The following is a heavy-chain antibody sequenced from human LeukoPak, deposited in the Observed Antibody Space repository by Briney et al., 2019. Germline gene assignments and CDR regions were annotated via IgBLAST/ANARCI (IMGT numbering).Heavy chain of an antibody. CDR3: AKMGSTVGPL. J-gene: IGHJ4*02. CDR1: GFTFSSYS. V-gene: IGHV3-21*04. CDR2: ISSSSSYI. D-gene: IGHD4-23*01. Sequence: GALRLSCAASGFTFSSYSVNWVLQSPGKGLEWVSSISSSSSYIYYADSVKGRFTISRDNSKNTLYLQMNSLRAEDTAVYYCAKMGSTVGPLWGQGTLVTVSS.